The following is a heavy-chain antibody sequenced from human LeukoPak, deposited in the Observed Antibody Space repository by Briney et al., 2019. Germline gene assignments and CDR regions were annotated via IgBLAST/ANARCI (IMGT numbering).Heavy chain of an antibody. CDR1: GFTFSSNW. Sequence: GGSLRLSCVASGFTFSSNWMSWVRQAPGKGLEWVANIKQDGSGKYYVDSVKGRFAISRDNAKNSLYLQMNSLRAEDTAVYYCARDAAVAAYFDYWGQGTLVTVSS. V-gene: IGHV3-7*01. CDR2: IKQDGSGK. D-gene: IGHD6-19*01. CDR3: ARDAAVAAYFDY. J-gene: IGHJ4*02.